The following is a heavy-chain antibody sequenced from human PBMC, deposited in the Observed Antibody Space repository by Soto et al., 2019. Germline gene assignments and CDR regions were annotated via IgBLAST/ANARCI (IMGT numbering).Heavy chain of an antibody. J-gene: IGHJ4*02. CDR3: ARGVLRYFDWLPPEVGVVGEFDY. CDR1: GFTFSSYA. CDR2: ISGSGGST. V-gene: IGHV3-23*01. D-gene: IGHD3-9*01. Sequence: PGGSLRLSCAASGFTFSSYAMSWVRQAPGKGLEWVSAISGSGGSTYYADSVKGRFTISRDNSKNTLYLQMNSLRAEDTAVYYCARGVLRYFDWLPPEVGVVGEFDYWGQGTLVTVSS.